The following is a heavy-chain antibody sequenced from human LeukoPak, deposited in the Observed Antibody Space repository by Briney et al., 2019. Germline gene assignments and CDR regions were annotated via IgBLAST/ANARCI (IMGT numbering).Heavy chain of an antibody. D-gene: IGHD4-17*01. CDR2: ISWSSDDI. CDR3: TKDRIGKNHGDYDSIDY. Sequence: PRGSLRLSCAAPGFTFSSYAMSWVRQAPGKGLEWVSGISWSSDDIDYADSVKGRFTISRDNAKNSLYLQMNSRRAEDTALYYCTKDRIGKNHGDYDSIDYWGQGTLVTVSS. CDR1: GFTFSSYA. V-gene: IGHV3-9*01. J-gene: IGHJ4*02.